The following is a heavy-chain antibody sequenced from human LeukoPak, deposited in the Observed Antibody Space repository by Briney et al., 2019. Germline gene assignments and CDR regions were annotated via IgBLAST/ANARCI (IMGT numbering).Heavy chain of an antibody. J-gene: IGHJ4*02. CDR3: AKDGYRIPALDY. Sequence: PGGSLRLSCAASGFTFSSYGMHWVRQGSGKGLEWVAAISYDGSDKYYADSVKGRFTISRDSSKNTLYLQMNSLRAEDTAAYYCAKDGYRIPALDYWGQGTLVTVSS. D-gene: IGHD5-24*01. CDR1: GFTFSSYG. CDR2: ISYDGSDK. V-gene: IGHV3-30*18.